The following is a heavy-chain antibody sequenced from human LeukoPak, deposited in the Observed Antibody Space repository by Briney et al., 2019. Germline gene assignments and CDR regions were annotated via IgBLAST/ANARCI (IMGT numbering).Heavy chain of an antibody. J-gene: IGHJ2*01. V-gene: IGHV3-21*01. CDR1: GFTFSTYG. CDR2: ISSSSSYI. D-gene: IGHD2/OR15-2a*01. Sequence: PGGSLRLSCAASGFTFSTYGMNWVRQAPGKGLEWVSSISSSSSYIYYADSVKGRFTISRDNAKNSLYLQMNSLRAEDTDTAVYYCARSSRSGTTSGTYGYFDLWGRGTLVTVSS. CDR3: ARSSRSGTTSGTYGYFDL.